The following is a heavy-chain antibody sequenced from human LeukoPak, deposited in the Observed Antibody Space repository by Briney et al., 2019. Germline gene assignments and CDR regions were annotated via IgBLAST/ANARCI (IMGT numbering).Heavy chain of an antibody. Sequence: SETLSLTCTVSGGSISSSSYYWGWIRQPPGKGLEWIGSIYYSGSTYYNPSLKSRVTISVDTSKNQFSLKLSSVTAADTAVYYCARGGGSYSRGVAPPTYYFDYWGQGTLVTVSS. V-gene: IGHV4-39*07. J-gene: IGHJ4*02. CDR3: ARGGGSYSRGVAPPTYYFDY. CDR2: IYYSGST. D-gene: IGHD1-26*01. CDR1: GGSISSSSYY.